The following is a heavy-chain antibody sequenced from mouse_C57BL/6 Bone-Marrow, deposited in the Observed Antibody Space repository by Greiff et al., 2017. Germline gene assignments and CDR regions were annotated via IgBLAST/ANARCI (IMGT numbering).Heavy chain of an antibody. Sequence: SGAELVRPGASVKLSCTASGFNIKDDYMHWVKQRPEQGLAWIGWIDPENGDTEYASKFQGKATITADTSSNTAYLQLSSLTSEDTAVYYCTLITTVVALDYWGQGTTLTVSS. V-gene: IGHV14-4*01. CDR3: TLITTVVALDY. CDR1: GFNIKDDY. D-gene: IGHD1-1*01. J-gene: IGHJ2*01. CDR2: IDPENGDT.